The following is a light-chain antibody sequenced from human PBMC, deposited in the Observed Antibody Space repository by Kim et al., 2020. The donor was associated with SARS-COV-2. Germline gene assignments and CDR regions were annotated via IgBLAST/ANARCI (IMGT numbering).Light chain of an antibody. CDR3: QQYNNWPWT. CDR2: GAS. J-gene: IGKJ1*01. CDR1: QSVSSN. Sequence: EIVMTQSPVTLSVSPGERATLSCRASQSVSSNLAWYQQKPGQAPRLLIYGASTRATGIPARFSGSGSGTEFTLTISSLQSEDFAAYYCQQYNNWPWTFGQGTKVDIK. V-gene: IGKV3-15*01.